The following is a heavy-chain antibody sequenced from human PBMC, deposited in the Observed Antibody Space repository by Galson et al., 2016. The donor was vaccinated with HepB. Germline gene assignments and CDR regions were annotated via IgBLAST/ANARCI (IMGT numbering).Heavy chain of an antibody. D-gene: IGHD4-17*01. CDR1: GFSFSNSG. V-gene: IGHV4-30-2*03. Sequence: LRLSCAASGFSFSNSGMSWVRQAPGRGLEWIGSFYYRGSTYYSPSLRSRVTISADTSKNQFSLKLSSVTAADTALYYCGRSITLSVTSPFDYWGQGTLVTVSS. CDR2: FYYRGST. J-gene: IGHJ4*02. CDR3: GRSITLSVTSPFDY.